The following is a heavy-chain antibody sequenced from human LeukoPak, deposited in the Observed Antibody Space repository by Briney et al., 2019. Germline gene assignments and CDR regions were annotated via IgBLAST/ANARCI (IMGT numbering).Heavy chain of an antibody. V-gene: IGHV3-23*01. Sequence: RAGGSLRLSCAASGFTFSSYWMSWVRQAPGKGLEWVSAISGSGGSTYYADSVKGRFTISRDNSKNTLYLQMNSLRAEDTAVYYCAKEWRWLQSGNYFDYWGQGTLVTVSS. J-gene: IGHJ4*02. CDR3: AKEWRWLQSGNYFDY. D-gene: IGHD5-24*01. CDR2: ISGSGGST. CDR1: GFTFSSYW.